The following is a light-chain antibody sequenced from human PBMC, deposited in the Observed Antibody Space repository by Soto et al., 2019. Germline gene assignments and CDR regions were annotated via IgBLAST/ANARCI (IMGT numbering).Light chain of an antibody. CDR1: QSVSSSY. J-gene: IGKJ3*01. V-gene: IGKV3-20*01. CDR2: GAS. Sequence: DILLTQSPGTLSLSPGDRATLSCRASQSVSSSYLAWYQHKPGQAPRLLIYGASSRATGVPDRFSGSGSGTDFTLTISRLEPEDFAVYYCQQYDGAPLTFGPGTKVDMK. CDR3: QQYDGAPLT.